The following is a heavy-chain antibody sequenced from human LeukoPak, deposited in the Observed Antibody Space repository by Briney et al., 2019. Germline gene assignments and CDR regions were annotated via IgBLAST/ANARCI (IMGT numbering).Heavy chain of an antibody. D-gene: IGHD6-13*01. CDR3: ARGPHSSSWYYYYYGMDV. V-gene: IGHV4-34*01. Sequence: SETLSLTCAVYGGSYSGYYWSWIRQPPGKGVEWIGEINHSGSTNYNPSLKSRVTISVDTSKNQFSLKLSSVTAADTAVYYCARGPHSSSWYYYYYGMDVWGQGTTVTVSS. J-gene: IGHJ6*02. CDR1: GGSYSGYY. CDR2: INHSGST.